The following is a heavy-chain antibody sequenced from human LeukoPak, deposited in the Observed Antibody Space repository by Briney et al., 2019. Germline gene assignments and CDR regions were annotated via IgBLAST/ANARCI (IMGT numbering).Heavy chain of an antibody. J-gene: IGHJ4*02. CDR2: IIPIFGTA. V-gene: IGHV1-69*05. CDR3: ARRAYGDYTSFDY. Sequence: SVKVSCKASGGTFSSYAISWVRQAPGQGLEWMGGIIPIFGTANYAQKFRGRVTITTDESTSTAYMELSSLRSEDTAVYYCARRAYGDYTSFDYWGQGTLVTVSS. D-gene: IGHD4-17*01. CDR1: GGTFSSYA.